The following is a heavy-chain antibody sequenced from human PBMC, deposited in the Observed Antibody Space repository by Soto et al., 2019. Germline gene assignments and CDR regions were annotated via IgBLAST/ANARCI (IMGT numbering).Heavy chain of an antibody. D-gene: IGHD4-4*01. CDR2: MSGSGSGT. V-gene: IGHV3-23*01. J-gene: IGHJ6*02. CDR3: VRQAKLTTVTANVGYYYGLDV. Sequence: EVKLLESGGGLVQPGGSMRLSCEASGFPFWTYSMSWVRQAPGKGLEWVSVMSGSGSGTYYADSVKGRFTISRDNSKNTLYLQMNSLRAEDTAVYYCVRQAKLTTVTANVGYYYGLDVWGQGTTVTVSS. CDR1: GFPFWTYS.